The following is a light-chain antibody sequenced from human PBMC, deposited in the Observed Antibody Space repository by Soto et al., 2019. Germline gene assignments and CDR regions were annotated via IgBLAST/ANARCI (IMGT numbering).Light chain of an antibody. J-gene: IGLJ2*01. V-gene: IGLV6-57*04. CDR1: SGSIASNY. CDR3: QSYDSSSVV. CDR2: EDN. Sequence: FMLTQPHSVSESPGKTVTISCTRSSGSIASNYVQWYQQRPGSAPTTVIYEDNQRPSGVPDRFSGSIDSSSNSASLTISGLKTEDEAVYYCQSYDSSSVVFGGGTKLTVL.